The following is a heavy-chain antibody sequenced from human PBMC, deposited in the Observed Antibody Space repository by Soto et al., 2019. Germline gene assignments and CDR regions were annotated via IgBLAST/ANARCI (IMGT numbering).Heavy chain of an antibody. CDR2: IIPILGIA. D-gene: IGHD3-10*01. J-gene: IGHJ6*02. CDR1: GGTFSSYT. CDR3: ARGTTMVRGATYGMDV. Sequence: QVQLVQSGAEVKKPGSSVKVSCKASGGTFSSYTISWVRQAPGQGLEWMGRIIPILGIANYAQKFQGRVTITADKSTSTAYMELSSLRSEDTAVYYCARGTTMVRGATYGMDVWGQGTTVTVSS. V-gene: IGHV1-69*02.